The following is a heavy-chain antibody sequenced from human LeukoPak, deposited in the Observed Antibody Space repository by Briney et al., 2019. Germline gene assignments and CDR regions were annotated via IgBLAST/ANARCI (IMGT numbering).Heavy chain of an antibody. CDR3: ARDNHYYDSSGYYSDAFDI. CDR2: IYYSRST. D-gene: IGHD3-22*01. J-gene: IGHJ3*02. V-gene: IGHV4-59*01. CDR1: GGSISSYY. Sequence: PSETLSLTCTVSGGSISSYYWSWTRQPPGKGLEWIGYIYYSRSTNYNPSLKSRVTISVDTSKNQFSLKLSSVTAADTAVYYCARDNHYYDSSGYYSDAFDIWGQGTMVTVSS.